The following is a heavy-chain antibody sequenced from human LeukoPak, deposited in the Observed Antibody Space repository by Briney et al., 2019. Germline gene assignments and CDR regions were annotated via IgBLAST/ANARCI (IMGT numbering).Heavy chain of an antibody. J-gene: IGHJ4*02. Sequence: GGSLRLSCAASGFTFSSYAMSWVRQAPGKGLEWVSLISGNGIGTYYADSVKGRFTISRDNSKNTVYLQMNSLRAEDTAVYYCAKRNGGNSGAFDYWGQGTLVTVSS. CDR1: GFTFSSYA. CDR3: AKRNGGNSGAFDY. V-gene: IGHV3-23*01. D-gene: IGHD4-23*01. CDR2: ISGNGIGT.